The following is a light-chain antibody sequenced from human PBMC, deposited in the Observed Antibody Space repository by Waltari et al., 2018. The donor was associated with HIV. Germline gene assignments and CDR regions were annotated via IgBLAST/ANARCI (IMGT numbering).Light chain of an antibody. J-gene: IGLJ2*01. CDR2: EVS. CDR1: SSDVGGYNY. V-gene: IGLV2-8*01. Sequence: QSALTQPPSASGSPGQSVTISCTGNSSDVGGYNYVFWYQQHPGKAPKLMIYEVSKRPSGVPDRFSGSGSGNTASLTVSGLQAEDEADYYCSSYTGSDNLVFGGGTKLTVL. CDR3: SSYTGSDNLV.